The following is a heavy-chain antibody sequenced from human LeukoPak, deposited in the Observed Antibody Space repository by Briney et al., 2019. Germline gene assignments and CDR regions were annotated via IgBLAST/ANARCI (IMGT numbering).Heavy chain of an antibody. Sequence: PSETLSLTCTVSGGSISSGDYYWRWIRQPPGKGLEWIGYIYYGGSTSYNPSLKSRVSISLDMSERQFSLKLTSVTAADTAVYYCARAAQVFVGERDMDVWGQGIMVTVSS. V-gene: IGHV4-30-4*01. CDR3: ARAAQVFVGERDMDV. J-gene: IGHJ6*02. CDR1: GGSISSGDYY. CDR2: IYYGGST. D-gene: IGHD1-26*01.